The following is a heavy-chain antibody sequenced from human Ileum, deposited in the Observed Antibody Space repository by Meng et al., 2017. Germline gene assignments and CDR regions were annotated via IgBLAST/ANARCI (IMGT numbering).Heavy chain of an antibody. J-gene: IGHJ5*02. CDR1: GSTFTDYA. CDR2: INGDSDNT. V-gene: IGHV1-3*01. Sequence: QFHFVQSADEVKEPVASGNVFCKTSGSTFTDYAMHWVRQAPGQRLEWIGCINGDSDNTKYSQKFQGRVTIIRDTSASTFYMELNSLRSEDSAVYYCARYIGGFNSWGQGTLVTVSS. D-gene: IGHD5-24*01. CDR3: ARYIGGFNS.